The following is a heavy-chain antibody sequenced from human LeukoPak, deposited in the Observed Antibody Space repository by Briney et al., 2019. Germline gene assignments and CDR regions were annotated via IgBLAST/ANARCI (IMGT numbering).Heavy chain of an antibody. CDR2: MNPNSGNT. D-gene: IGHD2-15*01. J-gene: IGHJ5*02. Sequence: GASVKVSCKASGYTCTSYDINWVRQATGQGLEWTGWMNPNSGNTGYAQKFQGRVTMTRNTSISTAYMELSSLRSEDTAVYYCARATGVAASSNWFDPWGQGTLVTVSS. CDR3: ARATGVAASSNWFDP. CDR1: GYTCTSYD. V-gene: IGHV1-8*01.